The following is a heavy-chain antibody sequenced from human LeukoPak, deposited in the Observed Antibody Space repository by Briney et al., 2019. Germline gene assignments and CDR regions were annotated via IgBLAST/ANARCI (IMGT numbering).Heavy chain of an antibody. D-gene: IGHD3-3*01. J-gene: IGHJ4*02. CDR2: FRPENDMP. CDR1: ENRLTQLP. CDR3: ATLLDSFWSGHSVPPEVL. V-gene: IGHV1-24*01. Sequence: ASVRVSCKLSENRLTQLPMPWVRQPPGEGLEWMGGFRPENDMPIYAQKFKDRVAMYTDTSTDTAYMELTGLKSDDTAVYFCATLLDSFWSGHSVPPEVLWGQGTLVTVSS.